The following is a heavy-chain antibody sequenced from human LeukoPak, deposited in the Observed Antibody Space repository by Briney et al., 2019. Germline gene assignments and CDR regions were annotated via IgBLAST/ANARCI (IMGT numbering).Heavy chain of an antibody. CDR2: WVYSGDT. Sequence: PFGALFLTLTVSCGSIRDYYWKLVPASPREGLKWIGFWVYSGDTNYNPSLKSRVTISSDTSKNQFSLNLRSVTAADTAVYFCARAETLWIADSDSRMTYFEYWGQGSPVTVSS. J-gene: IGHJ4*02. CDR3: ARAETLWIADSDSRMTYFEY. CDR1: CGSIRDYY. D-gene: IGHD3-9*01. V-gene: IGHV4-59*01.